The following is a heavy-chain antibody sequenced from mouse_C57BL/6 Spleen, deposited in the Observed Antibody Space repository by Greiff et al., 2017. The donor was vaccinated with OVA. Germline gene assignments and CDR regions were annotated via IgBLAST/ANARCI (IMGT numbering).Heavy chain of an antibody. CDR2: INPNNGGT. D-gene: IGHD1-1*01. CDR1: GYTFTDYY. Sequence: EVQLQQSGPELVKPGASVKISCKASGYTFTDYYMNWVKQSHGKSLEWIGDINPNNGGTSYNQKFKGKATLTVDKSSSTAYMELRSLTSEDSAVYYCARYHYYGSSYGRYFDVWGTGTTVTVSS. J-gene: IGHJ1*03. CDR3: ARYHYYGSSYGRYFDV. V-gene: IGHV1-26*01.